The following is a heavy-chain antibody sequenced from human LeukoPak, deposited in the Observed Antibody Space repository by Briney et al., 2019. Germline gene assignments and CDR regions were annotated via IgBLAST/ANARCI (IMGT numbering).Heavy chain of an antibody. CDR1: GFTFSSYG. CDR3: ARDGRVAARPMYHMDV. Sequence: GGSLRLSCAASGFTFSSYGMHWVRQAPGKGLEWVAVIWYDGSNKYCADSVKGRFTISRDNSKNTLYLQMNSLRAEDTAVYYCARDGRVAARPMYHMDVWGKGTTVTVSS. J-gene: IGHJ6*03. D-gene: IGHD6-6*01. CDR2: IWYDGSNK. V-gene: IGHV3-33*01.